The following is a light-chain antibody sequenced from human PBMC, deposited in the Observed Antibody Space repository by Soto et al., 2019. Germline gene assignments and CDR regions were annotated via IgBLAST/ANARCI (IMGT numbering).Light chain of an antibody. Sequence: EIVLTQSPATLSLSPGERATLSCRTSQSDSNYLVWYQQKPGQAPRLLIYDAYNRATGIPPRFSGSGSGTDFTLTISSLEPEDSAVYYCQQRHMWPITFGQGTRLEIK. CDR3: QQRHMWPIT. J-gene: IGKJ5*01. V-gene: IGKV3-11*01. CDR2: DAY. CDR1: QSDSNY.